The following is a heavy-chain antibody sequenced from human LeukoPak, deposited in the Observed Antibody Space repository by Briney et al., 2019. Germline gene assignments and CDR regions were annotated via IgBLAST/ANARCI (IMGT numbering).Heavy chain of an antibody. CDR1: GGSFSGYY. V-gene: IGHV4-34*12. CDR2: VVHGGST. CDR3: ARSREYTGYDLYY. Sequence: PSETLSLTCAVYGGSFSGYYWSWLRQPPGKGLEWIGEVVHGGSTDYNPSLKSRVTISVDKSKNQFSLRLSSVTAADTAVYYCARSREYTGYDLYYWGQGTLVTVSS. D-gene: IGHD5-12*01. J-gene: IGHJ4*02.